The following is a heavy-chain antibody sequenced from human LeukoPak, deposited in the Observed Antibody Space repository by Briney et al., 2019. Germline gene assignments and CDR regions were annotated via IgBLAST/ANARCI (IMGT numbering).Heavy chain of an antibody. Sequence: GASVKVSCKASGYSFTSYAMHWVRQAPGQRLEWMGWFNAGNGNTKYSQKSQGRVTITRDTSASTAYMELSSLRSEDTAVYYCARVGGSGSYYYLDYFDYWGQGTLVTVSS. D-gene: IGHD3-10*01. J-gene: IGHJ4*02. CDR2: FNAGNGNT. V-gene: IGHV1-3*01. CDR1: GYSFTSYA. CDR3: ARVGGSGSYYYLDYFDY.